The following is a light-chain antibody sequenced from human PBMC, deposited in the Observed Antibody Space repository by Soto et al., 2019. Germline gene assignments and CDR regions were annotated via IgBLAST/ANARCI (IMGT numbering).Light chain of an antibody. CDR1: QNINSY. J-gene: IGKJ4*01. CDR2: AAS. V-gene: IGKV1-39*01. Sequence: DIQMTQSPSSLSASVGDRVTITCRASQNINSYLNWYQQKPGKAPKLLIYAASNLHTGVPSRFSGSGSGTDFTLTISSLQPEDFATYYCQQTYSSLLTFGGGTKVEIK. CDR3: QQTYSSLLT.